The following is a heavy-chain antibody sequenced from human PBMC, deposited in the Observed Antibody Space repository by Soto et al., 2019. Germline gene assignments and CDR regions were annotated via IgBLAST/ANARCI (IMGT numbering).Heavy chain of an antibody. V-gene: IGHV3-30*18. CDR2: ISYDGSNK. CDR1: GFTFSSYG. J-gene: IGHJ6*02. CDR3: AKDQGWIQLWSPYGMDG. D-gene: IGHD5-18*01. Sequence: QVQLVESGGGVVQPGRSLRLSCAASGFTFSSYGMHWVRQAPGKGLEWVAVISYDGSNKYYADSVKGRFTISRDNSKNTLYLQMNSLRAEDTAVYYCAKDQGWIQLWSPYGMDGWGQGTTVTVSS.